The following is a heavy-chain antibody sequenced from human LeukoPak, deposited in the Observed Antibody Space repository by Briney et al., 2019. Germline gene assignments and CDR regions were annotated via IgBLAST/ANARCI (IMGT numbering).Heavy chain of an antibody. V-gene: IGHV3-15*01. CDR2: IKSKSDGGTT. CDR3: LTLGGVITGN. Sequence: GGSLRLSCAASGFTFSNAWMSWVRQAPGKGLEWVGRIKSKSDGGTTDYGAPVKGRFTISRDDSKNTLYLQMDSLKTEDTAVYYCLTLGGVITGNWGQGTLVTVSS. D-gene: IGHD3-16*02. J-gene: IGHJ4*02. CDR1: GFTFSNAW.